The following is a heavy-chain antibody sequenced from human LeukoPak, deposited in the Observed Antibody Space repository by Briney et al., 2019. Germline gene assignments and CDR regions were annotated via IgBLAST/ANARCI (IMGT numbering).Heavy chain of an antibody. CDR2: IYTSGST. CDR1: GGSISSGSYY. J-gene: IGHJ3*02. CDR3: ARAARVAAARSGGLDAFDI. D-gene: IGHD6-13*01. Sequence: PSQTLSLTCTVSGGSISSGSYYWSWIRQPAGKGLEWIGRIYTSGSTNYNPSLKSRVTISVDTSKNQFSLKLSSVTAADTAVYYCARAARVAAARSGGLDAFDIWGQGTMVTVSS. V-gene: IGHV4-61*02.